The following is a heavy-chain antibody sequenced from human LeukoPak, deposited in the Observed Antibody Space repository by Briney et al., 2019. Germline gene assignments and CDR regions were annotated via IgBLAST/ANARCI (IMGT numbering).Heavy chain of an antibody. V-gene: IGHV1-2*02. D-gene: IGHD3-10*01. J-gene: IGHJ4*02. CDR3: ARDHMVRGVAVY. CDR1: GYTFTGYY. CDR2: INPNSGGT. Sequence: ASMKVSCKASGYTFTGYYMHWVRQAPGQGLEWMGWINPNSGGTNYAQKFQGRVTMTRDTSISTAYMELSRLRSDDTAVYYCARDHMVRGVAVYWGQGTLVTVSS.